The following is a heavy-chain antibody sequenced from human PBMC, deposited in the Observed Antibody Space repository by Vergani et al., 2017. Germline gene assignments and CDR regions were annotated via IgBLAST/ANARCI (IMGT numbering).Heavy chain of an antibody. D-gene: IGHD3-9*01. CDR3: ARWLLRYGTYRGGAPGMEV. J-gene: IGHJ6*02. Sequence: QVQLQQWGAGLLKPSETLSLTCAVYGGSFSGYYWSWIRQPPGKGLEWIGEINHSGSTNYNPSLKSRVTISVDTSKNQFSLKLSSVTAADTAVYYWARWLLRYGTYRGGAPGMEVWGQGTTVTVSS. CDR2: INHSGST. CDR1: GGSFSGYY. V-gene: IGHV4-34*01.